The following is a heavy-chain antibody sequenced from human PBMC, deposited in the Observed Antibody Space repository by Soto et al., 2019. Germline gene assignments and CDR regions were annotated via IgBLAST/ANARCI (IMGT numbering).Heavy chain of an antibody. J-gene: IGHJ6*02. V-gene: IGHV2-5*02. CDR2: IYCDGDR. CDR1: GFSLSTGGMG. Sequence: QITLKESGPTLVKPTQTLTLTCTFSGFSLSTGGMGVGWIRQPPGKALEWLALIYCDGDRSYRPSLMSRPTSDTETSKILVVIIVTKMELMDTVTYYLVHSRCGGDCRQWYSSHYYYGMDIWGQGTTVTVSS. CDR3: VHSRCGGDCRQWYSSHYYYGMDI. D-gene: IGHD2-21*02.